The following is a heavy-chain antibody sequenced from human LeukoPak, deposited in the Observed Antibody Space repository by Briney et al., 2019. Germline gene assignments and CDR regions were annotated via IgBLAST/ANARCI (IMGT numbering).Heavy chain of an antibody. J-gene: IGHJ4*02. CDR1: GFTFSSYA. CDR3: ARGSKFVWFGELLSPYGY. CDR2: ISYDGSNK. D-gene: IGHD3-10*01. Sequence: GGSLRLSCAASGFTFSSYAMHWVRQAPGKGLEWVAVISYDGSNKYYADSVKGRFTNSRDNSKNTLYLQMNSLRAEDTAVYYCARGSKFVWFGELLSPYGYWGQGTLVTVSS. V-gene: IGHV3-30-3*01.